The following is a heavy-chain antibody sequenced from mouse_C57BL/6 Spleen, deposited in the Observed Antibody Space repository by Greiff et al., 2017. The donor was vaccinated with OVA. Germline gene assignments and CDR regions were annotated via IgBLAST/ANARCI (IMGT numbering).Heavy chain of an antibody. D-gene: IGHD3-1*01. CDR1: GYTFTDYY. Sequence: EVQLQQSGPELVKPGASVKISCKASGYTFTDYYMNWVKQSHGKSLEWIGNINPNNGGTSYNQKFKGKATLTVDKSSSTAYMELRSLTSEDSAVYYCARGGLSGYYLDDWGQGTTLTVSS. CDR3: ARGGLSGYYLDD. V-gene: IGHV1-26*01. CDR2: INPNNGGT. J-gene: IGHJ2*01.